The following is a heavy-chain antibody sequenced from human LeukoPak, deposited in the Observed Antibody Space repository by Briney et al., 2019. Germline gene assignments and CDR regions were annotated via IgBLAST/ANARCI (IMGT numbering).Heavy chain of an antibody. V-gene: IGHV3-30*04. CDR2: IAYDGGTK. Sequence: PGRSLRLSCAASGFTFSSYAMHWVRQAPGKGLEWVTVIAYDGGTKYYADSVKGRFTISRDNSKNTVYLQMNSLRAEDTALYYCETYYYDSRGRHDVFDSWGQGTMVTVSS. J-gene: IGHJ3*02. CDR1: GFTFSSYA. D-gene: IGHD3-22*01. CDR3: ETYYYDSRGRHDVFDS.